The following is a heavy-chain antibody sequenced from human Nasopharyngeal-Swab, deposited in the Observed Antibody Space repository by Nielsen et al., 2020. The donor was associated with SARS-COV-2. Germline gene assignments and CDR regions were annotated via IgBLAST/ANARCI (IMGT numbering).Heavy chain of an antibody. Sequence: GGSLRLSCKASGFTFTSSALQWVRQARGQRLEWIGWIVVPNGNTNYAQKFQERVTITRDMSTSTAYMELRSLRSEDTAVYYCAALNSGSFRYWGQGTLVSVSS. V-gene: IGHV1-58*01. D-gene: IGHD1-26*01. CDR2: IVVPNGNT. J-gene: IGHJ4*02. CDR3: AALNSGSFRY. CDR1: GFTFTSSA.